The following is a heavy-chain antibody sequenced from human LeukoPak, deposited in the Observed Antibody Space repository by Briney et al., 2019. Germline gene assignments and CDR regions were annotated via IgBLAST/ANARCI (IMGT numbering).Heavy chain of an antibody. D-gene: IGHD1-26*01. J-gene: IGHJ1*01. CDR2: IKSNPDGGTA. Sequence: PGGSLRLSRAASGFTFTYAWMTWVRQAPGKGLEGVGRIKSNPDGGTADYAAPVKGRFTISRDDSRNTLYLQMNNLEIDDTAVYFCSTAVNGSYFDWGQGTLVIVSS. CDR1: GFTFTYAW. CDR3: STAVNGSYFD. V-gene: IGHV3-15*01.